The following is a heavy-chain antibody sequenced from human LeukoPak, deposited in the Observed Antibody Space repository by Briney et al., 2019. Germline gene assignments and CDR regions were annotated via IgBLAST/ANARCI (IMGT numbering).Heavy chain of an antibody. J-gene: IGHJ4*02. V-gene: IGHV4-61*02. CDR1: GGSISSDSYY. CDR2: IYTSGST. D-gene: IGHD7-27*01. CDR3: AREIAHSWGSIDY. Sequence: SETLSLTCTVSGGSISSDSYYWSCIRQPAGKGLEWIGRIYTSGSTNYNPSLKSRVTISVDTSKNQFSLKLSSVTAADTAVYYCAREIAHSWGSIDYWGQGTLVTVSS.